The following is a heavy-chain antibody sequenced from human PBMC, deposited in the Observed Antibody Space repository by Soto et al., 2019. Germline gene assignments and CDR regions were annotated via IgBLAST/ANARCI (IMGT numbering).Heavy chain of an antibody. V-gene: IGHV3-21*01. D-gene: IGHD1-7*01. CDR3: ARELNNWNYHNAFDI. Sequence: GGSLRLSCAASGFTFSSYSMNWVRQAPGKGLEWVSSISSSSSYIYYADSVKGRFTISRDNAKNSLYLQMNSLRAEDTAVYYCARELNNWNYHNAFDIWGQGTMVTVSS. CDR1: GFTFSSYS. J-gene: IGHJ3*02. CDR2: ISSSSSYI.